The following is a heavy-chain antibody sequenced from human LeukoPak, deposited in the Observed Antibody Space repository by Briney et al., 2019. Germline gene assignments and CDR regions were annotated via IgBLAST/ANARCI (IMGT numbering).Heavy chain of an antibody. CDR3: ARGSLASEYSSRDYYYGMDV. D-gene: IGHD6-6*01. Sequence: GGSLRLSCAASGFTFSSYSTNWVRQAPGKGLEWVSSISSSSSYIYYADSVKGRFTISRDNAKNSLYLQMNSLRAEDTAVYYCARGSLASEYSSRDYYYGMDVWGQGTTVTVSS. J-gene: IGHJ6*02. CDR1: GFTFSSYS. V-gene: IGHV3-21*01. CDR2: ISSSSSYI.